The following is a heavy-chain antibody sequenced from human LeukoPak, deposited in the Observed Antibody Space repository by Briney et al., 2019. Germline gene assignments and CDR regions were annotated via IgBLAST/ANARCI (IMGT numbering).Heavy chain of an antibody. J-gene: IGHJ4*02. CDR3: ARGVGRSSWFFDY. CDR2: ISYDGNNK. D-gene: IGHD6-13*01. Sequence: GGSLRLSCAASGFTFSSYGMHWVRQAPGEGLEWMAVISYDGNNKYYADSVKGRFTISRDNPKNTLYLQMNSLRTEDTAVYYCARGVGRSSWFFDYWGQGTLVTVSS. CDR1: GFTFSSYG. V-gene: IGHV3-30*19.